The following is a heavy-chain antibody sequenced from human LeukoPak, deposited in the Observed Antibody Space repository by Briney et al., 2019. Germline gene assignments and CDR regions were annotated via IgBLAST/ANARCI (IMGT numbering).Heavy chain of an antibody. D-gene: IGHD1-26*01. CDR1: GGTFSSYA. V-gene: IGHV1-69*13. J-gene: IGHJ5*02. CDR2: IIPIFGTA. CDR3: ARGRRGSYYGPGYWFDP. Sequence: SVKVSCKASGGTFSSYAISWVRQAPGQGLEWMGGIIPIFGTANYAQKFQGRVTITADESTSTAYMELSSLRSEDTAVYYCARGRRGSYYGPGYWFDPWGQGTLVAVSS.